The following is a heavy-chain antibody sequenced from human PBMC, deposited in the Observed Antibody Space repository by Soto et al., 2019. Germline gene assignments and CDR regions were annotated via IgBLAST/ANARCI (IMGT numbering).Heavy chain of an antibody. J-gene: IGHJ6*02. Sequence: SVKVSCKASGGTFSSYTISWVRQAPGQGLEWMGRIIPIFGTANYAQKFQGRVTITADESTSTAYMELSSLRSEDTAVYYCARGLVGATDYYYGLDVWGQGTTVTVSS. CDR3: ARGLVGATDYYYGLDV. D-gene: IGHD1-26*01. CDR2: IIPIFGTA. V-gene: IGHV1-69*13. CDR1: GGTFSSYT.